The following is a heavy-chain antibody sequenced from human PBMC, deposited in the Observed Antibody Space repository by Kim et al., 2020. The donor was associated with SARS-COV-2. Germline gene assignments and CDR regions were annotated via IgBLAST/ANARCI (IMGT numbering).Heavy chain of an antibody. CDR3: ARRSSIVVVPAGGVDP. D-gene: IGHD2-2*01. Sequence: SETLSLTCTVSGGSISSSSYYWGWIRQPPGKGLEWIGSIYYSGSTYYNPSLKSRVTISVDTSKNQFSLKLSSVTAADTAVYYCARRSSIVVVPAGGVDPWGQGTLVTVSS. J-gene: IGHJ5*02. CDR1: GGSISSSSYY. V-gene: IGHV4-39*01. CDR2: IYYSGST.